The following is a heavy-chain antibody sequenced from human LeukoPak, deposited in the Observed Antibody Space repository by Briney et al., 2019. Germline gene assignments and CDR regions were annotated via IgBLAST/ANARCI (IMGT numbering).Heavy chain of an antibody. CDR1: GFTVSDFG. CDR2: ISYDGNPK. J-gene: IGHJ6*02. Sequence: GGSLRLSCTASGFTVSDFGIHWVRQAPGKGLDWVAGISYDGNPKYYADSVRGRFIISRDNSNNTLYLQLNSLRPDDTAVYYCAKVRGLYGRGFYAMDVWGQGTTVTVAS. CDR3: AKVRGLYGRGFYAMDV. V-gene: IGHV3-30*18. D-gene: IGHD2-8*01.